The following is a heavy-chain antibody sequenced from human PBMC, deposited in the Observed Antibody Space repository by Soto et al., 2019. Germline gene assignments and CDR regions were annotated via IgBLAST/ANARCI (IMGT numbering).Heavy chain of an antibody. J-gene: IGHJ4*02. CDR1: GFTFSSYS. Sequence: EVQLVESGGGLVKPGGSLRLSCAASGFTFSSYSMNWVRQAPGKGLEWVSSISSSSSYIYYADSVKGRFTISRDNAKNSMYLQMNSLRAEVTAVYYCARDPDPPGYCSSTSCYGPFWGQGTLVTVSS. V-gene: IGHV3-21*01. CDR2: ISSSSSYI. CDR3: ARDPDPPGYCSSTSCYGPF. D-gene: IGHD2-2*03.